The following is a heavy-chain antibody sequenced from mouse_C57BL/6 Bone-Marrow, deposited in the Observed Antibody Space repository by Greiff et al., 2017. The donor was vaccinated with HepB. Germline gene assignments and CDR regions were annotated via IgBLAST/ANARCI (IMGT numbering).Heavy chain of an antibody. Sequence: EVKLVESGGGLVQPKGSLKLSCAASGFSFNTYAMNWVRQAPGKGLEWVARIRSKSNNYATYYADSVKDRFTISRDDSESMLYLQMNNLKTEDTAMYYCVRRSYGNYLHYYAMDYWGQGTSVTVSS. J-gene: IGHJ4*01. CDR2: IRSKSNNYAT. CDR1: GFSFNTYA. V-gene: IGHV10-1*01. CDR3: VRRSYGNYLHYYAMDY. D-gene: IGHD2-1*01.